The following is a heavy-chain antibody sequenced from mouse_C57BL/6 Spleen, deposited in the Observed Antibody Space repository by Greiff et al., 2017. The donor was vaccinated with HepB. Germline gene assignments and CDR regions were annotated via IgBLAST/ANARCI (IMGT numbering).Heavy chain of an antibody. Sequence: LMKPGASVKLSCKATGYTFTGYWIEWVKQRPGHGLEWIGEILPGSGSTNYNEKFKGKATFTADTSSNTAYMQLSSLTTEDSAIYYCAREGVYYYGSSPFAYWGQGTLVTVSA. D-gene: IGHD1-1*01. CDR1: GYTFTGYW. CDR2: ILPGSGST. J-gene: IGHJ3*01. CDR3: AREGVYYYGSSPFAY. V-gene: IGHV1-9*01.